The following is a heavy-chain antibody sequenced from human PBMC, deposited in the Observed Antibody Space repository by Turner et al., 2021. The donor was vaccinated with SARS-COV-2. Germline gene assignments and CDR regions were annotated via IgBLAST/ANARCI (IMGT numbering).Heavy chain of an antibody. CDR1: GGTISSSTYH. J-gene: IGHJ2*01. Sequence: QVQLEESGPGLVKPSETLSLTCPVSGGTISSSTYHWGWFRQPPGKGLEWIGSIYYSGTTYYNPSLNSRVTISVDTSKNQFSLKLTSVTAIDTAVYYCARRRGRDGYTRNWYFDLWGRGTLVTVSS. CDR3: ARRRGRDGYTRNWYFDL. CDR2: IYYSGTT. V-gene: IGHV4-39*01. D-gene: IGHD2-2*02.